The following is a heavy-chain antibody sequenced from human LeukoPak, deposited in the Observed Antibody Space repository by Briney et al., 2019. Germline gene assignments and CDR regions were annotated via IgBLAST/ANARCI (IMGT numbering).Heavy chain of an antibody. J-gene: IGHJ5*02. CDR2: INHSGST. CDR3: ARGLEVPAVGLDP. Sequence: SETLSLTCAVYGGSFSGYYWSWIRQPPGKGLEWIGEINHSGSTNYNPSLKSRVTISVDTSKNQFSLKLSSVTAADTAVYYCARGLEVPAVGLDPWGQGTLVTVSS. V-gene: IGHV4-34*01. CDR1: GGSFSGYY. D-gene: IGHD2-2*01.